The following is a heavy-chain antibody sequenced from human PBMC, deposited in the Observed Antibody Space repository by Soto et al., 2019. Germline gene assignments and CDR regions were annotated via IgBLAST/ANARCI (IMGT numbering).Heavy chain of an antibody. CDR2: IDTDGSPT. CDR1: GFTFSSYW. Sequence: EVQLVESWGGLVQPGGSLRLTCAASGFTFSSYWMHWVRQAPGKGLVWVSRIDTDGSPTTYADSVKGRFTISRDNAKNTLYLQMNSLRAEDTAVYYCARKGVTAVDTFGFDIWGQGTIVTVSS. CDR3: ARKGVTAVDTFGFDI. D-gene: IGHD2-21*02. V-gene: IGHV3-74*02. J-gene: IGHJ3*02.